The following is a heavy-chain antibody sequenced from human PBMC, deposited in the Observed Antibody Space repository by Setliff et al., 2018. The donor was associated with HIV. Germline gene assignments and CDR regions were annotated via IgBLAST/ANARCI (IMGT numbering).Heavy chain of an antibody. Sequence: SVKVSCKASGYTFISHGISWVRQAPGQGLEWMGWISAHNGDARYAHKLQDRLTMTVDTSTTTAYLALRSLRSDDTAVYYCGRTGVVGGGDVWGKGTTVTVSS. J-gene: IGHJ6*04. CDR3: GRTGVVGGGDV. D-gene: IGHD3-10*01. V-gene: IGHV1-18*01. CDR1: GYTFISHG. CDR2: ISAHNGDA.